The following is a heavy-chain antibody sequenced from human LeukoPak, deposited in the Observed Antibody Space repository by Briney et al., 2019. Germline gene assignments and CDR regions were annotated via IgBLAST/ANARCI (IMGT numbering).Heavy chain of an antibody. CDR2: IYTSGST. CDR1: GGSISSYY. J-gene: IGHJ4*02. V-gene: IGHV4-4*07. D-gene: IGHD6-13*01. CDR3: ARGREVSGSSSWYGLLFDY. Sequence: PSETLSLTCTVSGGSISSYYWSWIRQPAGKGLEWIGRIYTSGSTNYNPSLKSRVTMSVDTSKNQFSLKLSSVTAADTAVYYCARGREVSGSSSWYGLLFDYWGQGTLVTVSS.